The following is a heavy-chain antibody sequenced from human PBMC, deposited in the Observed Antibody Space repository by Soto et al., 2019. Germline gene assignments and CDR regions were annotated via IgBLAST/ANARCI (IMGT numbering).Heavy chain of an antibody. CDR1: GYTFTGYY. CDR3: ARSDPDSGSYWDEPPKNGMDV. V-gene: IGHV1-2*04. J-gene: IGHJ6*04. Sequence: ASVKVSCKASGYTFTGYYMHWVRQAPGQGLEWMGWINPNSGGTNYAQKFQGWVTMTRDTSISTAYMELSRLRSDDTAVYYCARSDPDSGSYWDEPPKNGMDVWGKGTTVTVSS. CDR2: INPNSGGT. D-gene: IGHD1-26*01.